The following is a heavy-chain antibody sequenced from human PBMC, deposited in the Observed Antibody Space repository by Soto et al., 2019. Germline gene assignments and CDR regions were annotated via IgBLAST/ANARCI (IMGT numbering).Heavy chain of an antibody. CDR3: SSGLPY. CDR1: GYTFTGYY. D-gene: IGHD3-22*01. J-gene: IGHJ4*02. CDR2: INPNSGGT. Sequence: ASVKVSCKASGYTFTGYYMHWVRQAPGQGLEWMGWINPNSGGTNYAQKFQGWVTMTRDTSISTAYMELSRLRSDDDRYYHDSSGLPYWGQGTLVTVSS. V-gene: IGHV1-2*04.